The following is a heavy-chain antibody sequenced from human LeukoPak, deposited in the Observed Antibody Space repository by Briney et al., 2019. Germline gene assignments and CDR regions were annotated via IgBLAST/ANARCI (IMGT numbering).Heavy chain of an antibody. CDR2: IYPGDSDT. D-gene: IGHD3-22*01. CDR3: ASAGDTSDYFYFSAFDI. V-gene: IGHV5-51*01. CDR1: GYSFTNSW. J-gene: IGHJ3*02. Sequence: GESLQISCQGSGYSFTNSWIGWVRQMPGKGLEWMGIIYPGDSDTTYSPSFQGQVTISADKSISTAYLQWSSLKASDTAMYYCASAGDTSDYFYFSAFDIWGQGTMVTVSS.